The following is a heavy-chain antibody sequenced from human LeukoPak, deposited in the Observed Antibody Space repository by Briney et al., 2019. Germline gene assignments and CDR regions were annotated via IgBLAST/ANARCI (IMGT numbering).Heavy chain of an antibody. CDR3: ARDFGDWRTDY. CDR2: INYSGKI. Sequence: PSGTLSLTCTVSGGSISSRTYYWAWIRQPPGKGLEWIGSINYSGKITYKPSLKSRVTVSLDTSKNQFSLTLSSVTAADTAVYYCARDFGDWRTDYWGQGTLVTVSS. D-gene: IGHD2-21*02. CDR1: GGSISSRTYY. J-gene: IGHJ4*02. V-gene: IGHV4-39*07.